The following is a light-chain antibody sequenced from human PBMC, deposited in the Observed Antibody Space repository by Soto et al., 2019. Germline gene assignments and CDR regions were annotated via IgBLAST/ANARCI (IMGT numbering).Light chain of an antibody. V-gene: IGKV1-5*01. CDR3: QQYNSWPLT. Sequence: DIQMTHSPSTLSASVGDRVTITCRASQSISSWLAWYQQKPGKAPKLLIYDASSLESGVPSRFSGSGSGTEFTLTISSLQPDDFATYYCQQYNSWPLTFAGGTKVE. CDR1: QSISSW. CDR2: DAS. J-gene: IGKJ4*01.